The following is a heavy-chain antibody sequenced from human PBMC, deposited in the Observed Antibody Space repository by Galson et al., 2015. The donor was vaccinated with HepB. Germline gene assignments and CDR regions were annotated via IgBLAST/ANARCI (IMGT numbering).Heavy chain of an antibody. V-gene: IGHV3-9*01. D-gene: IGHD3-10*01. CDR2: ISWNSGAI. CDR1: GFTFDDYA. CDR3: AKDLGPGAYSSGNYYQN. J-gene: IGHJ6*04. Sequence: SLRLSCAASGFTFDDYAMHWVRQAPGKGLEWVSSISWNSGAIAYADSVKGRFTISRDNAKNSLYLQMNSLRTADTALYYCAKDLGPGAYSSGNYYQNWGKGTAVTVSS.